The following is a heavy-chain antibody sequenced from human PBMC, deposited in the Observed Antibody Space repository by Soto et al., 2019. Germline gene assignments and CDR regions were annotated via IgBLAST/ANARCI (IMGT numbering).Heavy chain of an antibody. J-gene: IGHJ6*02. CDR1: GGTFSSYA. Sequence: SVKVSCKASGGTFSSYAISWVRQAPGQGLEWVGGIIPIFGTANYAQKFQGRVTITADESTSTAYMELSSLRAEDRAVYYCASDSSGYYKTRYYYGMDVWGQGTTVTVSS. D-gene: IGHD3-22*01. CDR3: ASDSSGYYKTRYYYGMDV. CDR2: IIPIFGTA. V-gene: IGHV1-69*13.